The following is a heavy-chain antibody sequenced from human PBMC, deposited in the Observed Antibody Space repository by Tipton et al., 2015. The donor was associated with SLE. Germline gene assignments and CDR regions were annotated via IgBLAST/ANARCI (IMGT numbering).Heavy chain of an antibody. V-gene: IGHV4-61*02. CDR1: GGPISSGSYY. J-gene: IGHJ4*02. CDR3: ARDADYSKVLDY. CDR2: IYTSGST. Sequence: TLSLTCTVSGGPISSGSYYWSWIRQPAGKGLEWIGRIYTSGSTKYNPTLKSRVTISVDTSKIQFSLKLSSVTAADTAVYYCARDADYSKVLDYWGQGTLVTVSS. D-gene: IGHD4-11*01.